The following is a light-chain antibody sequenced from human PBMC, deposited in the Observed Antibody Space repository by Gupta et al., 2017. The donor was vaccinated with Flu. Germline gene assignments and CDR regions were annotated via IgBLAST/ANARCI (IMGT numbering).Light chain of an antibody. CDR2: WAS. V-gene: IGKV4-1*01. Sequence: NCKASQSVLYSSNNKNYLAWYQQKPGQPPKVRIYWASTRESGVPDRFSGSGSGTDFTLTISSLQAEDVAVYYCQQYYSTPLTFGGGTKVEIK. J-gene: IGKJ4*01. CDR3: QQYYSTPLT. CDR1: QSVLYSSNNKNY.